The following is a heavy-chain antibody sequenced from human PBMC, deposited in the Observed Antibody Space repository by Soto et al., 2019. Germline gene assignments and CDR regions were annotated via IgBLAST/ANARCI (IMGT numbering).Heavy chain of an antibody. Sequence: GGSLRLSCAASGFTFSSYAMTWVRQAPGKGLEWVSTFSGSGGSTYYADSVKGRFIISRDNTKNTLYLQMNSLRAEDTAVYYCAKGRGSSSSRYYFDYWGQGTLVTVSS. V-gene: IGHV3-23*01. J-gene: IGHJ4*02. CDR3: AKGRGSSSSRYYFDY. CDR2: FSGSGGST. D-gene: IGHD6-6*01. CDR1: GFTFSSYA.